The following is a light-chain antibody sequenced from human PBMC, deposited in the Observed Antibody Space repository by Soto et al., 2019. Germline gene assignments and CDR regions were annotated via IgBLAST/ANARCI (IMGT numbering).Light chain of an antibody. V-gene: IGLV2-14*01. Sequence: QSVLTQPASVSGSPGQSITISCTGTSSDVRGYNYVSWYQQHPGKAPKLIIFEVSNRPSGVSNRFSGSKSGNTASLTISGLQAEDEADYYCSSYTSNTYVFGVGTKVTVL. CDR1: SSDVRGYNY. CDR3: SSYTSNTYV. CDR2: EVS. J-gene: IGLJ1*01.